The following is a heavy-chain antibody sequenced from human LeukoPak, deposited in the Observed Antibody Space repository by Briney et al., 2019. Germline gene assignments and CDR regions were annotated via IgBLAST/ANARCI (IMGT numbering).Heavy chain of an antibody. CDR2: IIPIFGTT. CDR1: GGTFSNYG. J-gene: IGHJ3*02. Sequence: ASVKVSCKASGGTFSNYGINWVRQAPGQGLEWMGGIIPIFGTTNYAQKLQGRVTISADEFTSTAYMELSSLRSEDTAVYYCVRRYCTNGVCYHDRGAFDIWGQGTMVTVSS. CDR3: VRRYCTNGVCYHDRGAFDI. V-gene: IGHV1-69*13. D-gene: IGHD2-8*01.